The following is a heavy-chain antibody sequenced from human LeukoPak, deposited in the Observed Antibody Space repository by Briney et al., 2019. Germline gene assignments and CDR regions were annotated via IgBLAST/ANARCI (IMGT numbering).Heavy chain of an antibody. D-gene: IGHD2-2*01. J-gene: IGHJ3*01. CDR2: ISSSSSYI. CDR3: AREEPYCSSTTCYEDAFDV. Sequence: KPGGSLRLSCAASGFTFSNFNMNWVRQAPGKGLEWVSSISSSSSYIYYADSVKGRFTISRDNAKNSLYLQMNSLRAEDTAVYYCAREEPYCSSTTCYEDAFDVWGQGTMVPSLQ. V-gene: IGHV3-21*01. CDR1: GFTFSNFN.